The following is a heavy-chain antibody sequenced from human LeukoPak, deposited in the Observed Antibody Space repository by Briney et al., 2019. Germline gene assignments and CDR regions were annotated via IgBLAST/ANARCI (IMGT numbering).Heavy chain of an antibody. CDR3: ASRYYFGSGSYRPYFDF. Sequence: PSETLSLTCSVSGVSIRSYYWSWIRQPPGKGLEWIGYISYSGNTNYNPSLKSRVTISVDTSKNQFSLKLSSVTAADTAVYYCASRYYFGSGSYRPYFDFWGQGTLVTVSS. CDR1: GVSIRSYY. V-gene: IGHV4-59*08. D-gene: IGHD3-10*01. CDR2: ISYSGNT. J-gene: IGHJ4*02.